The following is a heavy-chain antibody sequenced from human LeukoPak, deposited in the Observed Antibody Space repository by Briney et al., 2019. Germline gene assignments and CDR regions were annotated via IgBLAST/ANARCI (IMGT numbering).Heavy chain of an antibody. Sequence: PGRSLRLSCAASGFTFSSYAMHWVRRPPGKGLEYVSVITSNGDSTYYANSVKGRFSISRDNSKNTLYLQMGSLRPEDTAVYYCARDAYDSSGYSDFWGQGTLVTVSS. D-gene: IGHD3-22*01. J-gene: IGHJ4*02. V-gene: IGHV3-64*01. CDR3: ARDAYDSSGYSDF. CDR2: ITSNGDST. CDR1: GFTFSSYA.